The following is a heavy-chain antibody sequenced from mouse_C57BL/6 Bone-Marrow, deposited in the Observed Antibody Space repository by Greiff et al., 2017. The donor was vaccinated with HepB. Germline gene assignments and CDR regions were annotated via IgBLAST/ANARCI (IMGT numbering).Heavy chain of an antibody. CDR3: ARRIYDGYDKAVNWDYAMDY. CDR1: GFTFSDYG. V-gene: IGHV5-17*01. Sequence: EVQRVESGGGLVKPGGSLKLSCAASGFTFSDYGMHWVRQAPEKGLEWVAYISSGSSTIYYADTVKGRFTISRDNAKNTLFLQMTSLRSEDTAMYYCARRIYDGYDKAVNWDYAMDYWGQGTSVTVSS. CDR2: ISSGSSTI. J-gene: IGHJ4*01. D-gene: IGHD2-3*01.